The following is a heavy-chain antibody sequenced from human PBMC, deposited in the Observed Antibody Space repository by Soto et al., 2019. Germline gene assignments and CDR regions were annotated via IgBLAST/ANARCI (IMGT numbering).Heavy chain of an antibody. J-gene: IGHJ4*02. CDR3: ARGSPLDGNYDY. Sequence: SETLSLTCAVYGGSFSCYYWSWIRQPPGKGLEWIGEINHSGSTNYNPSLKSRVTISVDTSKNQFSLKLSSVTAADTAVYYCARGSPLDGNYDYWGQGTLVTVSS. CDR2: INHSGST. V-gene: IGHV4-34*01. CDR1: GGSFSCYY. D-gene: IGHD3-3*01.